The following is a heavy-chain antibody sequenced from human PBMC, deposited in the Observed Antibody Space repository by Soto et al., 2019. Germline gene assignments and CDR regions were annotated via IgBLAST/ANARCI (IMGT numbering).Heavy chain of an antibody. CDR1: GFTFSSYG. D-gene: IGHD3-10*01. J-gene: IGHJ6*02. CDR2: ISYDGSNK. Sequence: GGSLRLSCAASGFTFSSYGMHWVRQAPGKGLEWVAVISYDGSNKYYADSVKGRFTISRDNSKNTLYLQMNSLRAEDTAVYYCAKDLVPHYGSGSYYPNPYYYYYGMDVWGQGTTVTVSS. V-gene: IGHV3-30*18. CDR3: AKDLVPHYGSGSYYPNPYYYYYGMDV.